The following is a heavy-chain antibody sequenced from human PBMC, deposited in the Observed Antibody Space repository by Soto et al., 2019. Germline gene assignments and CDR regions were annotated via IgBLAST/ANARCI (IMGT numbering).Heavy chain of an antibody. CDR2: IYYSGIT. CDR3: ARPRGIAPAVWYFDL. V-gene: IGHV4-59*08. Sequence: QVQLQESGPGLVKPSETLSLTCTVSGGSISSHYWSWIRQPPGRGLEWIGFIYYSGITDSNPSLKSPVTISLHTSTNQLSLWLSSVTAADTAVYYCARPRGIAPAVWYFDLWGRGTLVTVSS. D-gene: IGHD6-13*01. J-gene: IGHJ2*01. CDR1: GGSISSHY.